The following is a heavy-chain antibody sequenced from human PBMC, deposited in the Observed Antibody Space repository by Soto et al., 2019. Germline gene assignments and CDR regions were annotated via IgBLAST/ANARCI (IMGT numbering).Heavy chain of an antibody. J-gene: IGHJ4*02. V-gene: IGHV3-23*01. D-gene: IGHD6-19*01. CDR1: GFNFKKFA. CDR3: AKADGQQWLIPHLDN. CDR2: ISWCGGSA. Sequence: EVQLLESGGGVVQTGGSLRLSCVASGFNFKKFAMAWVRQAAGEGLEWVSGISWCGGSASYADSVKGRFSIARDDSKNTVSLQLNSLRVEDTAQYYCAKADGQQWLIPHLDNWGQGTLVTVS.